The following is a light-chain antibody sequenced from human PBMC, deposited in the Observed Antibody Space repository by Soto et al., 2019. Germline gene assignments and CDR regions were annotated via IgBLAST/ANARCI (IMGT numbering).Light chain of an antibody. CDR3: QQYGSSPPAYT. J-gene: IGKJ2*01. CDR2: GAS. CDR1: QSVSSTY. V-gene: IGKV3-20*01. Sequence: EIVLTQSPGTLSLSPGERATLSCRASQSVSSTYLAWYQQKPGQAPRLLIYGASSMATGIPDRFSGSGSGTDFTLTISRLEPEDFAVYYCQQYGSSPPAYTFGQGTTLEIK.